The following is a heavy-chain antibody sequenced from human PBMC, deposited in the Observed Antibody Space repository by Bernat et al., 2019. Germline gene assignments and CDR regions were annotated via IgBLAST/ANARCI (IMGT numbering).Heavy chain of an antibody. V-gene: IGHV3-21*01. D-gene: IGHD4-11*01. CDR1: GFTFSSYS. J-gene: IGHJ4*02. CDR2: ISSSSSYI. Sequence: EVQLVESGGGLVKPGGSLRLSCAASGFTFSSYSMNWVRQAPGKGLEWVSSISSSSSYIYYADSVKGRFTISRDNAKNSLYLQMNSLRAEDTAVYYCARDTGVYSPYYCDYWGQGTLVTVSS. CDR3: ARDTGVYSPYYCDY.